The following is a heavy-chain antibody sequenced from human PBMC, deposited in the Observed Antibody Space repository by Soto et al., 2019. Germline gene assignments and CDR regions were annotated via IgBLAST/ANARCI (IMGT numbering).Heavy chain of an antibody. CDR3: ARVPDLDYCSRISCFYYFDY. Sequence: EVQLLESGGGLVQPGGSLRLYCVASGFTFSRYVMTWVRQAPGKGLEWVSTINSNGGSTYYTDSVKGRFTISRDNSKNSLYLQMNGLRAEDTAVYFCARVPDLDYCSRISCFYYFDYWAQGALVTVSS. CDR2: INSNGGST. J-gene: IGHJ4*02. V-gene: IGHV3-23*01. D-gene: IGHD2-2*01. CDR1: GFTFSRYV.